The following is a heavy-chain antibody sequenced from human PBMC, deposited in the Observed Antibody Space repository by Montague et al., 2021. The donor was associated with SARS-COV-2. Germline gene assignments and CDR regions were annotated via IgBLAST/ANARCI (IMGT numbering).Heavy chain of an antibody. CDR1: GGSIRSGGYY. V-gene: IGHV4-61*02. CDR3: ARDLVGQHRGGGVDY. CDR2: IYTSGST. J-gene: IGHJ4*02. Sequence: TLSLTCTVSGGSIRSGGYYWSWIRQPAGKGLEWIGRIYTSGSTNYNPSLKSRVIISVDTSKNQFSLKLNSVTAADTAVYYCARDLVGQHRGGGVDYLGQGTLVTVSS. D-gene: IGHD6-13*01.